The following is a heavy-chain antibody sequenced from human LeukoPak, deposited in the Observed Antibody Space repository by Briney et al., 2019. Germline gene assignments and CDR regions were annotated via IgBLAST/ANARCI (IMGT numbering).Heavy chain of an antibody. D-gene: IGHD6-19*01. V-gene: IGHV1-18*01. J-gene: IGHJ4*02. CDR1: GYTLNRYG. CDR2: ISANNGNT. Sequence: ASVKVSCKASGYTLNRYGISWVRQAPGQGLEWMGWISANNGNTNYAQKFQGRVTMTTDTSTSTVYMELRSLRSDDTAVYYCARFNSGSGWYFDYWGQGTLVTVSS. CDR3: ARFNSGSGWYFDY.